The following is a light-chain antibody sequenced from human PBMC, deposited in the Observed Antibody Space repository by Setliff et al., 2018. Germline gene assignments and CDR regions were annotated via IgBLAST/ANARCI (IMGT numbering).Light chain of an antibody. CDR3: SSYTSSSTYV. CDR1: SSGVGGYNY. J-gene: IGLJ1*01. Sequence: QSVLTQPASVSGSPGQSLTISCTGTSSGVGGYNYVSWYQQHPGKAPKLMIYDVSKRPLGVSNRFSGSKSGNTASLTISGLQAEDEADYYCSSYTSSSTYVFGTGTKVTVL. CDR2: DVS. V-gene: IGLV2-14*01.